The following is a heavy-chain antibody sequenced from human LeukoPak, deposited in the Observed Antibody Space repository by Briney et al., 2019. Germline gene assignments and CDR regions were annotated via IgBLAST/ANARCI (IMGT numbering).Heavy chain of an antibody. CDR1: GYTFTSYY. CDR3: ARDGYSSSRRKYNWFDP. Sequence: ASVKVSCKASGYTFTSYYMHWVRQAPGQGLERMGIINPSGGSTSYAQKFQGRVTMTRDMSTSTVYMELSSLRSEDTAVYYCARDGYSSSRRKYNWFDPWGQGTLVTVSS. V-gene: IGHV1-46*01. J-gene: IGHJ5*02. D-gene: IGHD6-13*01. CDR2: INPSGGST.